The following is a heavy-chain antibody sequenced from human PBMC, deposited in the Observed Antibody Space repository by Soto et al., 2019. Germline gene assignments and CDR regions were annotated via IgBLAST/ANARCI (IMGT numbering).Heavy chain of an antibody. Sequence: SETLSLTCAVYGGSFSGYYWSWIRQPPGKGLEWIGEINPSGSTNYNPSLKSRVTISVDTSKNQFSLNLSSVTAADTAVYYCAREDSIIIPAVSDFWGQGTLVTVSS. CDR3: AREDSIIIPAVSDF. D-gene: IGHD2-2*01. CDR1: GGSFSGYY. V-gene: IGHV4-34*01. CDR2: INPSGST. J-gene: IGHJ4*02.